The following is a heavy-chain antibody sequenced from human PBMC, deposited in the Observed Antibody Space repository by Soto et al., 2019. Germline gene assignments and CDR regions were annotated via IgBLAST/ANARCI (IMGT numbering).Heavy chain of an antibody. CDR3: TRDSRYGSGLYYGLDV. Sequence: LRLSCAASGFNFSDSYMSWVRQAPGKGLEWLSYISGSGTTTAYTGSVKGRFTVSRDNTKSLLFLQLNSLRVDDTAVYYCTRDSRYGSGLYYGLDVWGQGTSVTVSS. CDR2: ISGSGTTT. CDR1: GFNFSDSY. J-gene: IGHJ6*02. D-gene: IGHD3-10*01. V-gene: IGHV3-11*01.